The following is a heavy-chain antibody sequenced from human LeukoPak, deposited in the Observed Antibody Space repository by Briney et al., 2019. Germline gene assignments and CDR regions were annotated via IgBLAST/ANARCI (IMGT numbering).Heavy chain of an antibody. CDR3: ARGYCSTTSCPYIWFDP. CDR1: GYSISRGYY. Sequence: PSETLSLTCTVSGYSISRGYYWAWIRQPPGKGLEWIGNIYHTGSTNYKSPLKSRAAISLDTSKNQFSLKLNSVTAADTAVYYCARGYCSTTSCPYIWFDPWGQGTLVTVSS. V-gene: IGHV4-38-2*02. J-gene: IGHJ5*02. CDR2: IYHTGST. D-gene: IGHD2-2*01.